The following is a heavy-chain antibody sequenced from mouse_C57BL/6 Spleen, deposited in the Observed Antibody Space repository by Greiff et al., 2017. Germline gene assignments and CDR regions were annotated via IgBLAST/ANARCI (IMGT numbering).Heavy chain of an antibody. V-gene: IGHV1-66*01. CDR1: GYSFTSYY. Sequence: QVQLQQSGPELVKPGASVKISCKASGYSFTSYYIHWVKQRPGQGLEWIGWIYPGSGNTKYNEKFKGKATLTADTSSSTAYMQLSSLTSEDSAVYCCSRPLTGYFDYWGQGTTLAVSS. CDR3: SRPLTGYFDY. D-gene: IGHD4-1*01. CDR2: IYPGSGNT. J-gene: IGHJ2*01.